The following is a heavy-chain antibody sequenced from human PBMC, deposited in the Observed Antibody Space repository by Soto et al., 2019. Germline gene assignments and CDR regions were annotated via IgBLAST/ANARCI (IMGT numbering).Heavy chain of an antibody. Sequence: QVQLVESGGGVVQPGRSLRLSCVASGFTLSSCGMHWVRQAPGKGLEWVAILWDDGSLEYYADSVKGRLTVSRDNSKNTLYVQINSLRDEDTAVYYCARGAGSNHNHMDLWGRGTTVTVSS. CDR2: LWDDGSLE. CDR3: ARGAGSNHNHMDL. CDR1: GFTLSSCG. V-gene: IGHV3-33*01. D-gene: IGHD6-13*01. J-gene: IGHJ6*03.